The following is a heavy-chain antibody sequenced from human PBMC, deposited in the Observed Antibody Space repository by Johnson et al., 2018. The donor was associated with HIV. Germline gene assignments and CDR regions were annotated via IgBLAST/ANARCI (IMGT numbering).Heavy chain of an antibody. D-gene: IGHD3-10*01. CDR1: GFSFTNAW. Sequence: VQLVESGGGLVNPGGSLRLSCAASGFSFTNAWMNWVRQAPGKGLEWVSVIYSGGNTYYADSVKGRFTISRDNSKKTLYLQMNSLRAEDTAVCYWAGVGLGSFGEWDDYGMSWYHALDIWGQGTMVTFSS. CDR3: AGVGLGSFGEWDDYGMSWYHALDI. J-gene: IGHJ3*02. CDR2: IYSGGNT. V-gene: IGHV3-66*01.